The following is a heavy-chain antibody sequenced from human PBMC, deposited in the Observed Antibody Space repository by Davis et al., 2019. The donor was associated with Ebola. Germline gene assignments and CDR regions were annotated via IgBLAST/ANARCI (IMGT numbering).Heavy chain of an antibody. V-gene: IGHV1-18*04. J-gene: IGHJ4*02. D-gene: IGHD3-9*01. Sequence: ASVKVSCKAFGYSFVTYGISWVRKAPGQGLEWLGWISAFKGKTHYAQKFQGRMTLTTDTSTSTAYMELESLRSDDTAVYYCVRSTYDILIDFDFWGQGTLVTVSS. CDR2: ISAFKGKT. CDR1: GYSFVTYG. CDR3: VRSTYDILIDFDF.